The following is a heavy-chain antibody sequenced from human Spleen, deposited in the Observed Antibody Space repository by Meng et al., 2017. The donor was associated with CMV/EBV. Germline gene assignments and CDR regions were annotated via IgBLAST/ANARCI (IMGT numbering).Heavy chain of an antibody. CDR3: ANFDFWSGSVDY. V-gene: IGHV3-23*03. CDR1: GFTFSSYW. Sequence: GESLKISCAASGFTFSSYWMHWVRQAPGKGLEWVSVIYSGGSSTYYADSVKGRFTISRDNSKNTLYLQMNSLRAEDTAVYYCANFDFWSGSVDYWGQGTLVTVSS. CDR2: IYSGGSST. J-gene: IGHJ4*02. D-gene: IGHD3-3*01.